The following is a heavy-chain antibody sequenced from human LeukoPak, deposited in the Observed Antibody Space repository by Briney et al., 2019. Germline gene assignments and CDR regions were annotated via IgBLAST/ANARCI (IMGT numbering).Heavy chain of an antibody. CDR3: AKDPPNTIAAAVFDY. CDR2: IIPSFGTA. D-gene: IGHD6-13*01. CDR1: GGTFSSYA. J-gene: IGHJ4*02. Sequence: SGKVSCKASGGTFSSYAISWVRQAPGQGLEWMGGIIPSFGTANYAQKFQGRVTITADESTSTAYMELSSLRSEDTAVYYCAKDPPNTIAAAVFDYWGQGTLVTVSS. V-gene: IGHV1-69*13.